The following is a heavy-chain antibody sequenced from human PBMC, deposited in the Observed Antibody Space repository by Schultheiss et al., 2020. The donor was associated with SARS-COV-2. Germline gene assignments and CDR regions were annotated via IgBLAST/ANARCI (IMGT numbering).Heavy chain of an antibody. CDR1: GGSISSSSYY. J-gene: IGHJ6*02. V-gene: IGHV4-61*05. CDR3: ARRSLATFLDYGVDV. Sequence: SETLSLTCTVSGGSISSSSYYWGWIRQPPGKGLEWIGYIHHSAGTNYNPSLKSRVTISVDTSKNQFSLKLSSVTAADTAVYYCARRSLATFLDYGVDVWGQGTTVTVSS. D-gene: IGHD2-15*01. CDR2: IHHSAGT.